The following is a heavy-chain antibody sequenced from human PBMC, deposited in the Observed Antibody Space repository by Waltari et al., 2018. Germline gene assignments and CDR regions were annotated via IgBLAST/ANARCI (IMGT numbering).Heavy chain of an antibody. CDR1: GGSISSSSYY. V-gene: IGHV4-39*07. CDR2: IYYSGST. D-gene: IGHD1-26*01. CDR3: ARDTSGSYYPDFDY. Sequence: QLQLQESGPGLVKPSETLSLTCTVSGGSISSSSYYWGWIRQPPGKGLEWIGSIYYSGSTYYNPSLKSRVTISVDTSKNQFSLKLSSVTAADTAVYYCARDTSGSYYPDFDYWGQGTLVTVSS. J-gene: IGHJ4*02.